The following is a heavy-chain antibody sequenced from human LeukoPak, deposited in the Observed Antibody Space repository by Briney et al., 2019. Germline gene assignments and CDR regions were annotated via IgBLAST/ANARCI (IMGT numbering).Heavy chain of an antibody. CDR2: IKQDGSEK. D-gene: IGHD3-22*01. CDR3: ARGITMIVVVTSSAFDI. CDR1: GFTFSSYW. Sequence: GGSLRLSCAASGFTFSSYWMSWVRQAPGKGLEWVANIKQDGSEKYYVDSVKGRFTISRDNAKNSLYLQMNSLRAEDTAVYYCARGITMIVVVTSSAFDIWGQGTMVTVSS. J-gene: IGHJ3*02. V-gene: IGHV3-7*04.